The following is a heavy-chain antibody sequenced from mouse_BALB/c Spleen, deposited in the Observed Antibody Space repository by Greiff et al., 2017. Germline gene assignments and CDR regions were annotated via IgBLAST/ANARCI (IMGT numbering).Heavy chain of an antibody. J-gene: IGHJ4*01. Sequence: DVKLVESGGGLVQPGGSRKLSCAASGFTFSSFGMHWVRQAPEKGLEWVAYISSGSSTIYYADTVKGRFTISRDNPKNTLFLQMTSLRSEDTAMYYCASGGNYPYAMDYWGQGTSVTVSS. CDR1: GFTFSSFG. CDR3: ASGGNYPYAMDY. CDR2: ISSGSSTI. D-gene: IGHD2-1*01. V-gene: IGHV5-17*02.